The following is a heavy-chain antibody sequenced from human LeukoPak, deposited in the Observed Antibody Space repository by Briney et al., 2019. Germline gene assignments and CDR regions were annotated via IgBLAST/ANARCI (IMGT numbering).Heavy chain of an antibody. CDR1: GYTFTGYY. Sequence: GASVKVSCKASGYTFTGYYMHRVRQAPGQGLEWMGWINPNSGGTNYAQKFQGRVTMTRDTSISTAYMELSRLRSDDTAVYYCARGDVLRYFDWLLPPDYWGQGTLVTVSS. CDR3: ARGDVLRYFDWLLPPDY. D-gene: IGHD3-9*01. J-gene: IGHJ4*02. CDR2: INPNSGGT. V-gene: IGHV1-2*02.